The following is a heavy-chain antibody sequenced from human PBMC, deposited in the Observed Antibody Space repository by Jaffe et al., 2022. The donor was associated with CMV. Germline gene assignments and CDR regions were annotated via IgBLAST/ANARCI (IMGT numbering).Heavy chain of an antibody. V-gene: IGHV4-59*08. CDR2: IYYSGST. Sequence: QVQLQESGPGLVKPSETLSLTCTVSGGSINSYYWSWIRQPPGKGLEWVGYIYYSGSTNYNPSLKSRVTISVDTSKKQFSLKVTSVTAADTAVYYCARHGQLLPLWFFDLWGRGTLVTVSS. J-gene: IGHJ2*01. CDR1: GGSINSYY. D-gene: IGHD1-26*01. CDR3: ARHGQLLPLWFFDL.